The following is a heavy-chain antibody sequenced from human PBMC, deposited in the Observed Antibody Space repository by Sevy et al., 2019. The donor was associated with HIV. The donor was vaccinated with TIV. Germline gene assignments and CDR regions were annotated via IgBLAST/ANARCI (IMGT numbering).Heavy chain of an antibody. J-gene: IGHJ4*02. Sequence: GGSLRLSCVASGFTFSDSWMTWVRQAPGKGLERIAFINEDGSRLGYVDSVRGRFTISRENHNNSLYLQMNSLRAEDTAVYFCARDRAYSALDYWGQGTLVTVSS. CDR1: GFTFSDSW. D-gene: IGHD5-18*01. V-gene: IGHV3-7*01. CDR2: INEDGSRL. CDR3: ARDRAYSALDY.